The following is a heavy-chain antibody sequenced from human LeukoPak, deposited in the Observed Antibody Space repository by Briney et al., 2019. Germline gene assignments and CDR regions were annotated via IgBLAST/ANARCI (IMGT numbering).Heavy chain of an antibody. Sequence: SGPVLVKPTETLTLTCTVSGFSLSDDTMGVSWIRQPPGKALEWLAHIFSKDEKSYRASLKRRLTISKDTSKSQVVLTMTNMDPVDTATYYCARKPSNGWSQFDPWGQGILVTVSS. J-gene: IGHJ5*02. V-gene: IGHV2-26*01. D-gene: IGHD6-19*01. CDR1: GFSLSDDTMG. CDR3: ARKPSNGWSQFDP. CDR2: IFSKDEK.